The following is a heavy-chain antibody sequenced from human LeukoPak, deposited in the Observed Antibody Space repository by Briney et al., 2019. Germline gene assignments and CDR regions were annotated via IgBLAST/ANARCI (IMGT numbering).Heavy chain of an antibody. Sequence: SETLSLTCTVSGGSISSSSYYWGWIRQPPGKGLEWIGSIYYSGSTYYNPSLKSRVTMSVDTSKNQFSLKLSSVTAADTAVYYCARANSGWSINFDYWDQGTLVTVSS. CDR1: GGSISSSSYY. J-gene: IGHJ4*02. V-gene: IGHV4-39*07. CDR3: ARANSGWSINFDY. CDR2: IYYSGST. D-gene: IGHD6-19*01.